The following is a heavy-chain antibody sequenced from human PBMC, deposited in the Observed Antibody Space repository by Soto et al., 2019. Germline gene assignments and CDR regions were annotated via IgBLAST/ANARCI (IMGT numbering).Heavy chain of an antibody. CDR3: ARDEMGYCSGGSCYTPGGRDV. CDR2: IWSDGSNE. V-gene: IGHV3-33*01. D-gene: IGHD2-15*01. CDR1: GFTFSNYG. J-gene: IGHJ6*01. Sequence: RGSLRLSCTASGFTFSNYGVHWCRQAPGKGLEWVAVIWSDGSNEYYADSVKGRFTMSRDNSMNTLDLQMNRLRVEDTAVYYCARDEMGYCSGGSCYTPGGRDVWGQGTTVTVSS.